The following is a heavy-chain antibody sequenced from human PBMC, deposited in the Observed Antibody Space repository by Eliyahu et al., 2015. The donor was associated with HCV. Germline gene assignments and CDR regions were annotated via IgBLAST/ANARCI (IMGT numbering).Heavy chain of an antibody. CDR1: GGSIXSSSYY. V-gene: IGHV4-39*01. CDR2: SYYSGGT. D-gene: IGHD1-26*01. Sequence: QLQLQESGPGLVKXSETLXLTCXVSGGSIXSSSYYWGWIRQPPGKGLGWIGGSYYSGGTYYNPSLKSRVTISVDTSKNQFSLKLSSVTAADTAVYYCARPPVGAQKGFDPWGQGTLVTVSS. J-gene: IGHJ5*02. CDR3: ARPPVGAQKGFDP.